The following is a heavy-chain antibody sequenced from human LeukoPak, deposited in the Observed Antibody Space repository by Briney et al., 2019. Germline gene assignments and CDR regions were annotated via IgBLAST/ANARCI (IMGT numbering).Heavy chain of an antibody. Sequence: SETLSLTCPVYSGSISSSSYYWGWIRQPPGKGLEWIGSIYYSGSTYYNPSLKSRVTISVDTSKNQFSLKLSSVTAADTAVYYCAAPGDSSGYSPYYYYYMDVWGKGTTVTVSS. V-gene: IGHV4-39*01. D-gene: IGHD3-22*01. CDR1: SGSISSSSYY. CDR3: AAPGDSSGYSPYYYYYMDV. CDR2: IYYSGST. J-gene: IGHJ6*03.